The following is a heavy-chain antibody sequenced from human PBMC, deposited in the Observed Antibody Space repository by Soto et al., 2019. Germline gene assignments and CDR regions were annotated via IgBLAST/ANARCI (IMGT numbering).Heavy chain of an antibody. V-gene: IGHV3-7*03. CDR2: INQDGGVT. J-gene: IGHJ4*02. CDR3: ARYYSGSGRYFFDY. CDR1: GFTFMSSF. Sequence: EVQLVESGGGLVQPGGSLRLSCVASGFTFMSSFMGWVRQAPGKGLEWVANINQDGGVTYYVDSVEGRFTIFRDNAKDSMYRQMPSLRAEDTAVYYCARYYSGSGRYFFDYWGQGTLVTVSS. D-gene: IGHD6-19*01.